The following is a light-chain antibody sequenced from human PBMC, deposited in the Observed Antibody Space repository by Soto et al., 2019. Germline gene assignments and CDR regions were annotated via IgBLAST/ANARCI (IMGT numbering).Light chain of an antibody. CDR1: QSSSRS. CDR2: DAS. J-gene: IGKJ3*01. V-gene: IGKV1-5*01. Sequence: DIQMTQSPSTLSASVGDSVSITCRAGQSSSRSLAWYQQKPGKAPNLLIYDASSLENVVPSRFSGSGFGTEFTHTISSLQPDDFATYYCQQYNSYLLTFGPGTTVDIK. CDR3: QQYNSYLLT.